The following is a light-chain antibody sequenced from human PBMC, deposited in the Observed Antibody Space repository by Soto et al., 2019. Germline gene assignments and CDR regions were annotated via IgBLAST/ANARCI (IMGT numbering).Light chain of an antibody. CDR1: SSDVGRYNY. Sequence: QSVLAQPASVSGSPGQSITISCTGTSSDVGRYNYVSWYQQHPGKAPKLMIHEVSYRPSGVSSRFSGSKSGNTASLTISGLQAEDEADYYCNSFTTTTTYVFGTGTKVTVL. V-gene: IGLV2-14*01. J-gene: IGLJ1*01. CDR3: NSFTTTTTYV. CDR2: EVS.